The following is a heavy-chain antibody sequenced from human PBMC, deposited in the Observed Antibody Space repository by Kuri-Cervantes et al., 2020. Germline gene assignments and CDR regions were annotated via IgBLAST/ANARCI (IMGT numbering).Heavy chain of an antibody. V-gene: IGHV4-34*01. J-gene: IGHJ5*02. Sequence: SETLSLTCAVYGGSFSGYYWSWIRQPPGKGLEWIGEINHSGSTNYNPSLKSRVTISVDTSKNQFSLKLSSVTAADTAVYYCASETGVNWFDPWGQGTLVTVSS. CDR2: INHSGST. CDR1: GGSFSGYY. CDR3: ASETGVNWFDP.